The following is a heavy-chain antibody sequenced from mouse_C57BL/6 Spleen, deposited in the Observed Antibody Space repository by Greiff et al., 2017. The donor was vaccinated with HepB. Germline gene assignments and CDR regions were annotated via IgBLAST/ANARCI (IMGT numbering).Heavy chain of an antibody. CDR2: ILPGSGST. CDR1: GYTFTGYW. V-gene: IGHV1-9*01. CDR3: ARSGHYDGYYVGYWYFDV. Sequence: VMLVESGAELMKPGASVKLSCKATGYTFTGYWIEWVKQRPGHGLEWIGEILPGSGSTNYNEKFKGKATFTADTSSNTAYMQLSSLTTEDSAIYYCARSGHYDGYYVGYWYFDVWGTGTTVTVSS. J-gene: IGHJ1*03. D-gene: IGHD2-3*01.